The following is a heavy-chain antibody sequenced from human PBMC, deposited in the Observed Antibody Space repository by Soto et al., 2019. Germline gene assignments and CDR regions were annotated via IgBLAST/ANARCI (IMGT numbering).Heavy chain of an antibody. V-gene: IGHV3-30*03. CDR3: ARVKWELPAFDI. D-gene: IGHD1-26*01. CDR1: GFTFSSYG. J-gene: IGHJ3*02. Sequence: GGSLRLSCAASGFTFSSYGMHWVRQAPGKGLEWVAVISYDGSNKYYADSVKGRFTISRDNSKNTLYLQMNSLRAEDTAVYYCARVKWELPAFDIWGQGTMVTVSS. CDR2: ISYDGSNK.